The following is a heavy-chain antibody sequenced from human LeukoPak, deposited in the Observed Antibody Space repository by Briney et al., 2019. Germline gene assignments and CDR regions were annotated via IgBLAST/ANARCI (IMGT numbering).Heavy chain of an antibody. D-gene: IGHD2/OR15-2a*01. CDR1: GFTFSSYG. J-gene: IGHJ4*02. CDR2: IWYDGSNK. CDR3: AKDLQGLEYFFDY. Sequence: GGSLRLSCAASGFTFSSYGMHWVRQAPGKGLEWVAVIWYDGSNKYYADSVKGRFTISRDNSKNTLYLQMNSLRAEDTAVYYCAKDLQGLEYFFDYWGQGTLVTVSS. V-gene: IGHV3-33*06.